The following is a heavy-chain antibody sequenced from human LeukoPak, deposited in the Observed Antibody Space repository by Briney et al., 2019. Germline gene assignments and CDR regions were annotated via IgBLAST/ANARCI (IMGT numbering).Heavy chain of an antibody. V-gene: IGHV4-4*07. CDR1: GGSISNYY. CDR2: IYTSGST. D-gene: IGHD5-12*01. J-gene: IGHJ4*02. CDR3: AHSGYGLYSYYFDY. Sequence: SETLSFTCTVSGGSISNYYWSWIRQPAGKGLEWIGRIYTSGSTNYNPSLKSRVTMSVDTSKNQFSLKLRSVTAADTAVYYCAHSGYGLYSYYFDYWGQGTLVTVSS.